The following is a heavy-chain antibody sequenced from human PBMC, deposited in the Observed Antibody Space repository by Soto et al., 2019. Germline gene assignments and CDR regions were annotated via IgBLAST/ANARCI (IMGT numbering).Heavy chain of an antibody. Sequence: ASETLSLTCTVSGGSVTSDVDYWTWIRQSPGKGLEWIGYISNSGSTGYNPSLKTRLSMSVDRSKNQFTLRLTSVTAADTAVYFCATESGSTYGYFDHWGQGTQVTVSS. CDR1: GGSVTSDVDY. J-gene: IGHJ4*02. CDR2: ISNSGST. D-gene: IGHD5-18*01. V-gene: IGHV4-30-4*01. CDR3: ATESGSTYGYFDH.